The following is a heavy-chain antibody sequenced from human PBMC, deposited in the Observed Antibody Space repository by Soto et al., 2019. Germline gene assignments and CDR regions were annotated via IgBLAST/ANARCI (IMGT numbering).Heavy chain of an antibody. Sequence: SETLSLTCAVYGGSFIGYYWSWIRQPPGKGLEWIGEINHSGSTNYNPSLKSRVTISVDTSKNQFSLKLSSVTAADTAVYYCARGHQLPYYYYYGMDVWGQGTTVTVSS. J-gene: IGHJ6*02. CDR1: GGSFIGYY. D-gene: IGHD2-2*01. CDR3: ARGHQLPYYYYYGMDV. V-gene: IGHV4-34*01. CDR2: INHSGST.